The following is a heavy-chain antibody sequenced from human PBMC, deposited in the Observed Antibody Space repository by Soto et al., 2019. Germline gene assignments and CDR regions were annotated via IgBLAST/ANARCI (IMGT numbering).Heavy chain of an antibody. Sequence: GESRKMSCQGSGYSFASYWIGWVRQMPGKDLEWMGIIYPGDSDTRYSPSFQGQVTISADKSLRTAYLQWTSLKASDTALYYCARTRSFTLGFYYDGMDVWGQGTTVTVSS. V-gene: IGHV5-51*01. CDR2: IYPGDSDT. D-gene: IGHD6-6*01. J-gene: IGHJ6*02. CDR1: GYSFASYW. CDR3: ARTRSFTLGFYYDGMDV.